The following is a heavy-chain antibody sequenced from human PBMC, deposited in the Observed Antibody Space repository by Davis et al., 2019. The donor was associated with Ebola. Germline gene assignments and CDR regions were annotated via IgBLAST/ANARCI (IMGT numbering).Heavy chain of an antibody. V-gene: IGHV3-23*01. CDR3: AVVPAAIRIHYFYGMDV. Sequence: PGGSLRLSCAASGFTFSNYAMSWVRQAPGKGLEWVSAISGSGGSTYYADSVKGRFTISRDNSKSTLYLQMNSLRPEDTAVYYCAVVPAAIRIHYFYGMDVWGQGTTVTVSS. CDR2: ISGSGGST. D-gene: IGHD2-2*02. J-gene: IGHJ6*02. CDR1: GFTFSNYA.